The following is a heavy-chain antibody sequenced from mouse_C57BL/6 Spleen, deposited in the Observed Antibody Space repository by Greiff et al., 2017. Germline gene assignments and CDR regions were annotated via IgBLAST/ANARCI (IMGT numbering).Heavy chain of an antibody. J-gene: IGHJ1*03. CDR2: INPSTGGT. Sequence: VQLQQSGPELVKPGASVKISCKVSGYSFTGYYMNWVKQSPEKSLEWIGEINPSTGGTTYNQKFKAKPTLTVDKSSSTAYMQLKSLTSEDSTVYYCARRLYYDYDGYFDVWGTGTTVTVSS. D-gene: IGHD2-4*01. CDR1: GYSFTGYY. V-gene: IGHV1-42*01. CDR3: ARRLYYDYDGYFDV.